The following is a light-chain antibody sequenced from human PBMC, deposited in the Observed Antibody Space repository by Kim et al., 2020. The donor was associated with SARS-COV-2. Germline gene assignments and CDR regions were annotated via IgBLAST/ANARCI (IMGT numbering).Light chain of an antibody. CDR2: KAS. V-gene: IGKV1-5*03. J-gene: IGKJ2*01. Sequence: SAFVGDRVTITCRASQSISGCLAWFQQRPGKAPKLLIYKASTLQTGVPSRFSGSESGTEFTLTISSLQPDDFATYYCQQHKSYPFTFGPGTKLEI. CDR1: QSISGC. CDR3: QQHKSYPFT.